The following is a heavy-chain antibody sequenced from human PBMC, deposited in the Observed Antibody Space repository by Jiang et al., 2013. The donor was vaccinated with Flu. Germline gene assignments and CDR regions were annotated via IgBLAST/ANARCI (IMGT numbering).Heavy chain of an antibody. J-gene: IGHJ4*02. CDR1: GFTFSSYG. Sequence: RSLRLSCAASGFTFSSYGMHWVRQAPGKGLEWVAVISYDGSNKYYADSVKGRFTISRDNSKNTLYLQMNSLRAEDTAVYYCAKDPSRDILTGYYKVGAPTDWGQGTLVTVSS. D-gene: IGHD3-9*01. V-gene: IGHV3-30*18. CDR3: AKDPSRDILTGYYKVGAPTD. CDR2: ISYDGSNK.